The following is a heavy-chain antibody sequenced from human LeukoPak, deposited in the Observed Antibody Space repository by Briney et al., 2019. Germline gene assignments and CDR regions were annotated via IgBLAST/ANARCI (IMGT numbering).Heavy chain of an antibody. CDR3: AREPEEGNWFDP. CDR2: INWNSGSI. Sequence: GRSLRLSCAASGFTFDDYAMHWVRQAPGKGLEWVSGINWNSGSIGYADSVKGRFTISRDNAKNSLYLQMNSLRAEDTAVYYCAREPEEGNWFDPWGQGTLVTVSS. V-gene: IGHV3-9*01. CDR1: GFTFDDYA. J-gene: IGHJ5*02.